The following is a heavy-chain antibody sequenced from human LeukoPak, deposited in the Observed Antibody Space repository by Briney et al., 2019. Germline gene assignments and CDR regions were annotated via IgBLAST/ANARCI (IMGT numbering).Heavy chain of an antibody. CDR1: GYTFTSYG. Sequence: VASVKVSCKASGYTFTSYGMSWVRQAPGQGLEWMGWISAYDGNTNYAQKLRSRVTMTTDKSTSTAYMELRSLRSDDTAVYYCARDSSSGYYYYYYMDVWGKGTTVTVSS. J-gene: IGHJ6*03. V-gene: IGHV1-18*01. CDR2: ISAYDGNT. CDR3: ARDSSSGYYYYYYMDV. D-gene: IGHD6-13*01.